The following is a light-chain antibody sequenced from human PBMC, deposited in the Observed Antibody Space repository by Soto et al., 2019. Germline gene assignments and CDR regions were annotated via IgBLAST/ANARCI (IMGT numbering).Light chain of an antibody. J-gene: IGKJ1*01. V-gene: IGKV2-29*01. CDR3: QQYCSSGT. Sequence: DVVMTQTPLSLSVAPGQPASISCKSSQSLLHITGETFLFWYLQKPGQSPQLLIYEVSTRVSGVPDRFSGSGSGTDFTLTISRLEPEDFAVYYCQQYCSSGTFGQGTKVDIK. CDR2: EVS. CDR1: QSLLHITGETF.